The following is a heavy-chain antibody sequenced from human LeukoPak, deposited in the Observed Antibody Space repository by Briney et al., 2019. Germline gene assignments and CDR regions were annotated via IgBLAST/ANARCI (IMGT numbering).Heavy chain of an antibody. D-gene: IGHD3-3*01. CDR3: ASDIYDFWTNGGWFDP. Sequence: SQTLSLTCAFSGDSFSSNSAAWNSISQSPSRGLEWLGRTYYRSKLYNDYAVSVKRSITINPDTSKNQFSLQLISVTPEDTAVYYCASDIYDFWTNGGWFDPWVRGTLVTVSS. J-gene: IGHJ5*02. CDR1: GDSFSSNSAA. V-gene: IGHV6-1*03. CDR2: TYYRSKLYN.